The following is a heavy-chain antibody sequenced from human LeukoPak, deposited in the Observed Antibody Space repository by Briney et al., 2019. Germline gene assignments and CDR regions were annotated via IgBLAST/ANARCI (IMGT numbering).Heavy chain of an antibody. V-gene: IGHV3-30*04. J-gene: IGHJ4*02. Sequence: PGGSLRLSCAASGFNFSCYAMHGVRQAPGKGLEWVAVISYDGSNKYYADSVKGRFTISRDNSKNTLYLQVNSLRGEDTAVYYCARGTTVTWKPCDYWGQGTLVTVSS. CDR1: GFNFSCYA. D-gene: IGHD4-11*01. CDR3: ARGTTVTWKPCDY. CDR2: ISYDGSNK.